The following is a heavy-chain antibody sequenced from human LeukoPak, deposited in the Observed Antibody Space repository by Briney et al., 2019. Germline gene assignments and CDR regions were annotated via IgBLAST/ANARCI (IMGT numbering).Heavy chain of an antibody. V-gene: IGHV1-2*02. D-gene: IGHD2-15*01. CDR1: GYTFTGYY. Sequence: GASVKVSCKASGYTFTGYYMHWVRQAPGQGLEWMGWINPNSGGTNYAQKFQGRVTMTRDTSISTAYMELSRLRSDDTAVYYCARAPRYFSGGSCFDYWGQGTRVTVPS. CDR2: INPNSGGT. J-gene: IGHJ4*02. CDR3: ARAPRYFSGGSCFDY.